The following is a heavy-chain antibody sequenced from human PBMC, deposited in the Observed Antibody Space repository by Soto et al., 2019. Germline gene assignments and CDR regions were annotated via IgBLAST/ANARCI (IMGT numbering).Heavy chain of an antibody. J-gene: IGHJ4*02. CDR1: GVSISSSSYY. CDR3: ARHGSY. Sequence: QLQLQESGPGLVKPSETLSLICIVSGVSISSSSYYWGWIRQTPGKGLEWIGTIYFSGKTYYNPSLKSRLTISVDRSKNQFALNLTSVTAADTAVYYCARHGSYWGPGTLVTVSS. V-gene: IGHV4-39*01. CDR2: IYFSGKT.